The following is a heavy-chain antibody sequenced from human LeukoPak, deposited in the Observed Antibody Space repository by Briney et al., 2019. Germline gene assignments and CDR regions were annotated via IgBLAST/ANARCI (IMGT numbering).Heavy chain of an antibody. CDR1: GGSISSYY. V-gene: IGHV4-59*01. Sequence: SETLSLTCTVSGGSISSYYWSWIRQPPGKGLEWIGYIYYSGSTNYNPSLKSRVTISVDTSKNQFSLKLSSVTAADTAVYYCARVKGVGGYEYYFDYWGQGTLVTVSS. CDR2: IYYSGST. D-gene: IGHD5-12*01. J-gene: IGHJ4*02. CDR3: ARVKGVGGYEYYFDY.